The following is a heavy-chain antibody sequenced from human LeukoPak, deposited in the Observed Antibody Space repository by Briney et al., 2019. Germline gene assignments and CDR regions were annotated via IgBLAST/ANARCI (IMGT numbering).Heavy chain of an antibody. CDR1: GYTFTGYY. D-gene: IGHD2-8*01. Sequence: GASVKVSCKASGYTFTGYYMYWVRQAPGQGLEWMGWINPNSGGTNYAQKFQGRVTMTRDTSINTAYMELSRLRSDDTAVYYCAREDCTNGVCHNNWFDPWGQGTLVTVSS. CDR3: AREDCTNGVCHNNWFDP. CDR2: INPNSGGT. V-gene: IGHV1-2*02. J-gene: IGHJ5*02.